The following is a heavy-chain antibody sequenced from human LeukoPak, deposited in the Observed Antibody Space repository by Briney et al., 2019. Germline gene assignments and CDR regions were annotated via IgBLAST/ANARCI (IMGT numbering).Heavy chain of an antibody. CDR2: VYATGAT. CDR3: AGGARRYSGSYLFDY. J-gene: IGHJ4*02. D-gene: IGHD1-26*01. V-gene: IGHV4-4*08. CDR1: GDSLNPYY. Sequence: SETLSLTCTVSGDSLNPYYWNWIRQPPGEGLEWIGFVYATGATNYSPSLKSRVTIFVDTSKNQFSLKLSSVTAADTAVYYCAGGARRYSGSYLFDYWGQGTLVTVSS.